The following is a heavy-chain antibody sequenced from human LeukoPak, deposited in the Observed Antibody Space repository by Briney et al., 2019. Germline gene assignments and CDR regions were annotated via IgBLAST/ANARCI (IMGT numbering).Heavy chain of an antibody. V-gene: IGHV4-39*07. J-gene: IGHJ6*03. CDR2: IYYSGST. CDR1: GGSISSSSYY. CDR3: ARDMVDYYYGSGSYYKPRASYMDV. D-gene: IGHD3-10*01. Sequence: KASETLSLTCTVSGGSISSSSYYWGWIRQPPGKGLEWIGSIYYSGSTYYNPSLKSRVTISVDTSKNQFSLKLSSVTAADTAVYYCARDMVDYYYGSGSYYKPRASYMDVWGKGTTVTVSS.